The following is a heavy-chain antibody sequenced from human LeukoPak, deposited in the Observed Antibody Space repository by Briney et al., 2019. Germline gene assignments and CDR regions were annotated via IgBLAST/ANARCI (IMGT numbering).Heavy chain of an antibody. J-gene: IGHJ3*02. CDR3: ARVPGVLGDAFDI. Sequence: SGPALVKPTQTLTLTCTFSWFSLSTSGVRVSWIRQPPGKALEWLARSDWDDDKFYSTSLKTRLTISKDTSKNQVVLTMTNMDPVDTATYYCARVPGVLGDAFDIWGQGTMVTVSS. CDR1: WFSLSTSGVR. CDR2: SDWDDDK. V-gene: IGHV2-70*04. D-gene: IGHD2-8*01.